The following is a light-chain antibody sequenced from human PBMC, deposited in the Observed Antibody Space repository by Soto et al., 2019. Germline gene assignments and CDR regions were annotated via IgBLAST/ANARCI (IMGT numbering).Light chain of an antibody. J-gene: IGKJ4*01. CDR1: QSVSSN. CDR3: QHYNNWPLT. Sequence: EIVMTQSPATLSVSPGERATLSCSASQSVSSNLAWYQQKPGQAPSRLIYGASTRATGIPARFSGSGSGTEFTLTISSLQSEDFAVYYCQHYNNWPLTFGGGSKVEIQ. V-gene: IGKV3-15*01. CDR2: GAS.